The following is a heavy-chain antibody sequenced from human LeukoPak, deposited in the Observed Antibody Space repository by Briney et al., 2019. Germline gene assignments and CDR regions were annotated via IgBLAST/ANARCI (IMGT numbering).Heavy chain of an antibody. Sequence: PSETLSLTCTVSGGSISSYYWSWIRQPPGKGLGWIGYIYYSGSTNYNPSLKCRVTISVDTSKNQFSLKLSSVTAADTAVYYWAKDARRSSGWYFFDHWGQGTLVTVSS. J-gene: IGHJ4*02. V-gene: IGHV4-59*12. D-gene: IGHD6-19*01. CDR1: GGSISSYY. CDR2: IYYSGST. CDR3: AKDARRSSGWYFFDH.